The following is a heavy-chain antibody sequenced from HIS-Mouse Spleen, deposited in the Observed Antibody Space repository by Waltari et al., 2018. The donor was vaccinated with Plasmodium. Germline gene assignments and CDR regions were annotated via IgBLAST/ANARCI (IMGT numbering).Heavy chain of an antibody. CDR2: INHSGST. CDR3: ARVTSSGVYWYFDL. D-gene: IGHD3-3*01. Sequence: QVQLQQWGAGLLKPSETLSLPCAVYGGSFRCYYCSWIPQPPGKGLEWIGEINHSGSTNYNPSLKSRVTISVDTSKNQFSLKLSSVTAADTAVYYCARVTSSGVYWYFDLWGRGTLVTVSS. V-gene: IGHV4-34*01. J-gene: IGHJ2*01. CDR1: GGSFRCYY.